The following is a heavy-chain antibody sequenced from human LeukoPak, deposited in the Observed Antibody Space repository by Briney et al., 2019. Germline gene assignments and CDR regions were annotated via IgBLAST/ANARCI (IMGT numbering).Heavy chain of an antibody. CDR2: IIPIFGTA. Sequence: SVKVSCKASGGTFSSYAISWVRQAPGQGLEWMGRIIPIFGTANYAQKFQGRVTITADKSTSTAYMELSSLRSEDTAVYYCARISLGYCSGTSCYAAVYYYGMDVWGKGTTVTVSS. V-gene: IGHV1-69*06. CDR3: ARISLGYCSGTSCYAAVYYYGMDV. J-gene: IGHJ6*04. D-gene: IGHD2-2*01. CDR1: GGTFSSYA.